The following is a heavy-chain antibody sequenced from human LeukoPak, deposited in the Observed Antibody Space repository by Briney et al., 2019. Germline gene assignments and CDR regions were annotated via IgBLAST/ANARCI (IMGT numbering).Heavy chain of an antibody. V-gene: IGHV4-39*01. D-gene: IGHD3-16*02. J-gene: IGHJ4*02. CDR1: GGSISSGAYY. CDR2: IYSTGST. CDR3: ARLFGLYYDYVWGSYRLYYFDY. Sequence: PSETLSLTCIVSGGSISSGAYYWAWIRQPPGKGLEWIGSIYSTGSTYKNPSLKSRVTISIDTSKNQFSLKLSSVTAADTAVYYCARLFGLYYDYVWGSYRLYYFDYWGQGTLVTVSS.